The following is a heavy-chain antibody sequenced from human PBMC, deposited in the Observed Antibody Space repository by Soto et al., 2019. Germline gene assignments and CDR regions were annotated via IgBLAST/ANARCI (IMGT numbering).Heavy chain of an antibody. CDR2: IYDSGST. Sequence: SETLSLTCTVSGGSISRSGYFWSWIRQHPGKGLEWIGYIYDSGSTYYNPSLKSRVSLSVDTSKNQFSLNLTSVTAADTAMYYCARPSRSYFDYWGQGTLVTVSS. CDR3: ARPSRSYFDY. J-gene: IGHJ4*02. CDR1: GGSISRSGYF. V-gene: IGHV4-31*03.